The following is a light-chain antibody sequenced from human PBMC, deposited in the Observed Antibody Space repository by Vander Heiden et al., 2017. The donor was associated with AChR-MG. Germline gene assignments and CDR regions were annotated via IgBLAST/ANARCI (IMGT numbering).Light chain of an antibody. CDR3: QSYDNDLSGPV. J-gene: IGLJ2*01. V-gene: IGLV1-40*01. Sequence: QFVPRQPPPIPWAPGPRVTIACAGSRSNFGAYYDVHWYQQLPGTAPRVLIFNNINRPSGIPDRFSGSKSGTSASLAITGLQAEDEADYYCQSYDNDLSGPVFGGGTKLTVL. CDR2: NNI. CDR1: RSNFGAYYD.